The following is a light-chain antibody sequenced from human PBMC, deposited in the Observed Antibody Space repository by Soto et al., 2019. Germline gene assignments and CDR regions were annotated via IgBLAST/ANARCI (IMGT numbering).Light chain of an antibody. Sequence: QSALTQPPSASGSPGQSVTISCTGTSSDVGGYNYVSWYQQHPGKAPKVMIYDVNKRPSGVPDRFSGSKSGNTASLTFSGLQGEDEVDYYCSSHSGGQNVVFGGGTKLTVL. CDR2: DVN. J-gene: IGLJ2*01. CDR1: SSDVGGYNY. V-gene: IGLV2-8*01. CDR3: SSHSGGQNVV.